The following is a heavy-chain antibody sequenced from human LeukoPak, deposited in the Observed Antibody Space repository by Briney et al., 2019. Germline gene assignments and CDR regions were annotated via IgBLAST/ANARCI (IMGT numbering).Heavy chain of an antibody. CDR2: IYYSGST. V-gene: IGHV4-59*11. D-gene: IGHD2-2*01. J-gene: IGHJ4*02. Sequence: SETLSLTCTVSGGSISSHYWSWIRQPPGKGLEWIGYIYYSGSTNYNPSLKSRVTISVDTSKNQFSLKLSSVTAADTAVYYCARVPRPYAGYFDYWGQGTLVTVSS. CDR1: GGSISSHY. CDR3: ARVPRPYAGYFDY.